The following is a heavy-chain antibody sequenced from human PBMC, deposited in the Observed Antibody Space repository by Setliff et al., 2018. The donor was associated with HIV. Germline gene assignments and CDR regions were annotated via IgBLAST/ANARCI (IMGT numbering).Heavy chain of an antibody. Sequence: VKVSCKASGGTFSSYPINWVRQAPGQGLEWVGSLIPALGEPHYAQSVQGRAAITADDSTHTAYLELVNLRSDDTATFYCGRGTLYGVSDYWGPGTLVTVSS. CDR2: LIPALGEP. CDR1: GGTFSSYP. D-gene: IGHD3-3*01. CDR3: GRGTLYGVSDY. J-gene: IGHJ4*02. V-gene: IGHV1-69*11.